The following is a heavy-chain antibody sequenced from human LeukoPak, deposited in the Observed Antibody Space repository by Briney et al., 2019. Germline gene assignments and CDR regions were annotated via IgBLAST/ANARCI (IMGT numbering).Heavy chain of an antibody. V-gene: IGHV1-8*03. CDR2: MNPNSGNT. J-gene: IGHJ4*02. Sequence: ASVKVSCKASGYTFTSYDVNWVRQATGRGLEWMGWMNPNSGNTGYAQKFQGRVTITRNTSISTAYMELSSLRSEDTAVYYCARDIAALGLFDYWGQGTLVTVSS. CDR1: GYTFTSYD. D-gene: IGHD6-6*01. CDR3: ARDIAALGLFDY.